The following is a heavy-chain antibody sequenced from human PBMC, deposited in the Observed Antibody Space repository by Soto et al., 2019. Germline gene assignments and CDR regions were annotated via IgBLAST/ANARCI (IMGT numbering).Heavy chain of an antibody. V-gene: IGHV4-30-4*01. D-gene: IGHD2-15*01. CDR2: IYYSGST. CDR3: ARGSYYYDSSGGSCYSIDY. CDR1: GGSISSGDYY. J-gene: IGHJ4*02. Sequence: SETLSLTCTVSGGSISSGDYYWSWIRQPPGKGLEWIGYIYYSGSTYYNPSLKSRVTISVDTSKNQFSLKLSSVTAADTAVYYCARGSYYYDSSGGSCYSIDYWGQGTLVTVSS.